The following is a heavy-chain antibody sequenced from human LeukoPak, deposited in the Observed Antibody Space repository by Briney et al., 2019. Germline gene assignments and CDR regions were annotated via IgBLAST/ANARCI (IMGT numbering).Heavy chain of an antibody. V-gene: IGHV1-69*13. CDR1: GYTFTSYG. J-gene: IGHJ4*02. CDR3: ARDRYYYDSSGYYYVHDY. CDR2: IIPIFGTA. Sequence: SVKVSCKASGYTFTSYGISWVRQAPGQGLEWMGGIIPIFGTANYAQKFQGRVTITADESTSTAYMELSSLRSEDTAVYYCARDRYYYDSSGYYYVHDYWGQGTLVTVSS. D-gene: IGHD3-22*01.